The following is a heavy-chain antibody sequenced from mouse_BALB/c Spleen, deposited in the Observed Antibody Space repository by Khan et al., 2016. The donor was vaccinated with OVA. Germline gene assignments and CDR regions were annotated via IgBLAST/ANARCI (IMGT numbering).Heavy chain of an antibody. CDR1: GFTFSSYG. CDR3: ARQGYGGGFAY. CDR2: IISGDIYT. D-gene: IGHD1-1*01. J-gene: IGHJ3*01. Sequence: EVQGVESGGDLVKPGGSLKLSCAASGFTFSSYGMSWVRQTPDKRLEWVAIIISGDIYTYYPDSVKGRFTISSDNAKNTLYLQMSSLKSEDTAMYYCARQGYGGGFAYWGQGTLVTVSA. V-gene: IGHV5-6*01.